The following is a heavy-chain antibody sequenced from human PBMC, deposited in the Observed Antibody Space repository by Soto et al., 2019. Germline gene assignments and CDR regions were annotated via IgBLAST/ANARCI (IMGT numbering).Heavy chain of an antibody. D-gene: IGHD1-26*01. Sequence: GSLRLSCAACGFTFSSYSMNWVRQAPGKGLEWVSSISSSSSYIYYADSVKGRFTISRDNAKNSLYLQMNSLRAEDTAVYYCARDDIEVGATLYYYYYGMVVWGQGTTVTVSS. CDR1: GFTFSSYS. CDR2: ISSSSSYI. J-gene: IGHJ6*02. V-gene: IGHV3-21*01. CDR3: ARDDIEVGATLYYYYYGMVV.